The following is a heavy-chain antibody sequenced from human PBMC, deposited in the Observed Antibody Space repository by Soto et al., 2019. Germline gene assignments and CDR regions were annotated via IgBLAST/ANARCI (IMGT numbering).Heavy chain of an antibody. V-gene: IGHV4-39*01. Sequence: SETLSLTCTVSGGSISSSSYYWGWIRQPPGKGLEWIGSIYYSGSTYYNPSLKSRVTISVDTSKNQFSLKLSSVTAADTAVYYCALYSITIFGVVHNWFDPWGQGTLVTVSS. D-gene: IGHD3-3*01. CDR1: GGSISSSSYY. CDR2: IYYSGST. CDR3: ALYSITIFGVVHNWFDP. J-gene: IGHJ5*02.